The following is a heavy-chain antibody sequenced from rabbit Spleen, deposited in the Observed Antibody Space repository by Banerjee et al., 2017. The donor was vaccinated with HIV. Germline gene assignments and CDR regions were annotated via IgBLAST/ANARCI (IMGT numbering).Heavy chain of an antibody. J-gene: IGHJ4*01. Sequence: QSLEESGGDLVKPGASLTLTCTASGFTISISDWIYWVRQAPGKGLEWIGYIDPIFGTTYYASWAKGRFTISKTSSTTVTLQMTSLTAADTATYFCARETSSGWGVVLYYFSLWGQGTLVTVS. CDR3: ARETSSGWGVVLYYFSL. V-gene: IGHV1S40*01. CDR1: GFTISISDW. CDR2: IDPIFGTT. D-gene: IGHD4-1*01.